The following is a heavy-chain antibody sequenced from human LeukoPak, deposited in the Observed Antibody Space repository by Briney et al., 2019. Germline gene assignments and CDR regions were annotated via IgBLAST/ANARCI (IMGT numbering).Heavy chain of an antibody. D-gene: IGHD3-22*01. V-gene: IGHV4-59*08. CDR2: IYYSGST. J-gene: IGHJ3*02. CDR3: ARHDSSGYDAFDI. CDR1: GGSISSYY. Sequence: SETLSLTCTVSGGSISSYYWSWIRQPPGKGLEWIGYIYYSGSTNYNPSLKSRVTISVDTSKNQFSLKLSSVTAADTAVYYCARHDSSGYDAFDIWGRGTMVTVSS.